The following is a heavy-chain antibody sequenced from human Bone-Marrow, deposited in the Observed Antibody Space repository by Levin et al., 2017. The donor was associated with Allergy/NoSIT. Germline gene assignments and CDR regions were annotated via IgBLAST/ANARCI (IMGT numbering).Heavy chain of an antibody. CDR3: ARSADLL. Sequence: PGGSLRLSCAASGFTFSSYWKSWVRQAPGKGLEWVANIKQDGSEKYYVDSVKGRFTISRDNAKTSLYLQMNSLRAEDTAVYYCARSADLLWGQGTLVTVSS. CDR1: GFTFSSYW. J-gene: IGHJ4*02. D-gene: IGHD3-3*01. CDR2: IKQDGSEK. V-gene: IGHV3-7*01.